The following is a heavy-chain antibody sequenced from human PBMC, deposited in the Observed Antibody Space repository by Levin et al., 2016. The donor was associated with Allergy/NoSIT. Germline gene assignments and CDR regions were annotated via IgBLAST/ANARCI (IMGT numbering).Heavy chain of an antibody. J-gene: IGHJ6*02. CDR2: IKSKTDGGTT. Sequence: WIRQPPGKGLEWVGRIKSKTDGGTTDYAAPVKGRFTISRDDSKNTLYLQMNSLKTEDTAVYYCTTGVLTLYYYYGMDVWGQGTTVTVSS. V-gene: IGHV3-15*01. CDR3: TTGVLTLYYYYGMDV.